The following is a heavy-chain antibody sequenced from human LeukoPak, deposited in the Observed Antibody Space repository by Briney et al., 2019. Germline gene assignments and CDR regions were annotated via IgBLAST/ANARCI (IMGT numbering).Heavy chain of an antibody. J-gene: IGHJ1*01. D-gene: IGHD2-2*01. CDR2: IYYSGST. CDR1: SDSISSSY. CDR3: ARGYCSSTICFQYFHH. Sequence: SETLSLTCTVSSDSISSSYWSWIRQPPGKGLEWIGYIYYSGSTNYNPSLKSRVAISVDTSKNQFSLELNSVTAADTAVYYCARGYCSSTICFQYFHHWGQGTLVTVSS. V-gene: IGHV4-59*01.